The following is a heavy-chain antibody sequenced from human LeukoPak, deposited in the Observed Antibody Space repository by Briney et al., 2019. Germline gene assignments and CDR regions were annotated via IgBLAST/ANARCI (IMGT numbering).Heavy chain of an antibody. J-gene: IGHJ4*02. CDR1: GGSISSSSHY. Sequence: PSETLSLTCIVSGGSISSSSHYWGWIHQPPGKGLEWIGSIYYSGSTYYSPSLKSRVTISVDTSKNQFSLKLRSVTAADTAVYHCARHWAYCSGGTCYSFDDWGQGTLVTVSS. D-gene: IGHD2-15*01. CDR2: IYYSGST. CDR3: ARHWAYCSGGTCYSFDD. V-gene: IGHV4-39*01.